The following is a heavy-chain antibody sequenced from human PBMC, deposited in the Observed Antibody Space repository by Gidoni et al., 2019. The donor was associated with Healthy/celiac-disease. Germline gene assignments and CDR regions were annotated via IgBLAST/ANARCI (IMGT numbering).Heavy chain of an antibody. J-gene: IGHJ6*02. CDR2: IDPSDSYT. CDR1: GYSFTSYW. CDR3: ARLGWLTGTTLHYYYGMDV. V-gene: IGHV5-10-1*03. D-gene: IGHD1-7*01. Sequence: EVQLVQSGAVVKKHGESLRISCKGSGYSFTSYWISWVRQMPGKGLEWMGRIDPSDSYTNYSPSFQGHVTISADKSISTAYLQWSSLKASDTARYYCARLGWLTGTTLHYYYGMDVWGQGTTVTVSS.